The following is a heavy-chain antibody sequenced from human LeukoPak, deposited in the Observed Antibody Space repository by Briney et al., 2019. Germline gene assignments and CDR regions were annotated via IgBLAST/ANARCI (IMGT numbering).Heavy chain of an antibody. V-gene: IGHV1-2*02. CDR2: INPNSGGT. CDR1: GYTFTGYY. D-gene: IGHD6-19*01. J-gene: IGHJ6*03. Sequence: GSVKVSCKASGYTFTGYYMHWVRQAPGQGLEWMGWINPNSGGTNYAQKFQGRVTMTRDTSISTAYMELSRLRSGDTAVYYCASALSRGWSNYYYYMDVWGKGTTITVSS. CDR3: ASALSRGWSNYYYYMDV.